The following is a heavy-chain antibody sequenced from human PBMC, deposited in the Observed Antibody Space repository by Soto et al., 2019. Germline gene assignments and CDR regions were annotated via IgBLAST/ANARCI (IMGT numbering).Heavy chain of an antibody. Sequence: EVQLVESGGGLVQPGGSLRLSCAASGFTSGFTFSRYWMSWVRQAPGKGLEWVANIKQDGGEKYYVDSVKGRFTISRDNAKNSLYLQMNSLRAEDTAVYYCASGPIVGATRPIGLDYWGQGTLVTVSS. CDR3: ASGPIVGATRPIGLDY. CDR1: GFTFSRYW. D-gene: IGHD1-26*01. V-gene: IGHV3-7*01. J-gene: IGHJ4*02. CDR2: IKQDGGEK.